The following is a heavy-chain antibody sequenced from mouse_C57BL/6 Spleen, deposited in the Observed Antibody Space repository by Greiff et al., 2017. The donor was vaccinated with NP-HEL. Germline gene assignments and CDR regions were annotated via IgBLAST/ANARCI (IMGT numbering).Heavy chain of an antibody. D-gene: IGHD1-1*01. J-gene: IGHJ3*01. Sequence: QVHVKQSGAELARPGASVKLSCKASGYTFTSYGISWVKQRTGQGLEWIGEIYPRSGNTYYNEKFKGKATLTADKSSSTAYMELRSLTSEDSAVYFCARDYGSRGAWFAYWGQGTLVTVSA. V-gene: IGHV1-81*01. CDR3: ARDYGSRGAWFAY. CDR1: GYTFTSYG. CDR2: IYPRSGNT.